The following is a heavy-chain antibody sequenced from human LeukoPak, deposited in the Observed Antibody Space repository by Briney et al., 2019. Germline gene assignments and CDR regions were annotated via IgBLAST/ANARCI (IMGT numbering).Heavy chain of an antibody. Sequence: ASVKVSCKASGYTFTSYYMHWVRQAPGQGLEWMGIINPSGGSTSYAQKFQGRVTMTRDTSTSTVYMELSSLRSEDTAVYYCARGPYPGVAGKGNYFDYWGQGTLVTVSS. V-gene: IGHV1-46*01. CDR3: ARGPYPGVAGKGNYFDY. CDR2: INPSGGST. D-gene: IGHD6-19*01. J-gene: IGHJ4*02. CDR1: GYTFTSYY.